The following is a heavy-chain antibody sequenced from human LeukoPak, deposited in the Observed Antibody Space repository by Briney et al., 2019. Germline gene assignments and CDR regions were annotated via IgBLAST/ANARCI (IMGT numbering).Heavy chain of an antibody. CDR1: GFTFSSYS. Sequence: PGGSLRLSCAASGFTFSSYSMNWVRQAPGKGLEWVSYISSSSSTIYYADSVKGRFTISRDNAKNSLYLQMNSLRAEDTAVYYCAREVYCGGGCYLFDYWGQGTLVTVSS. V-gene: IGHV3-48*01. D-gene: IGHD2-21*02. CDR2: ISSSSSTI. CDR3: AREVYCGGGCYLFDY. J-gene: IGHJ4*02.